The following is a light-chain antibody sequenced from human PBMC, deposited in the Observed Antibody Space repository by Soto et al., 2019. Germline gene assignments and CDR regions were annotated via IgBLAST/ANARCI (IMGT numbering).Light chain of an antibody. V-gene: IGLV2-14*01. CDR2: EVS. J-gene: IGLJ3*02. Sequence: QSVLTQPASVSGSPGQSITISCTGTISDVGGYNYVSWYQQHPGKVPKLMIYEVSNRPAGVSNRFSGSKSGNTASLTISGLQAEDEADYYCRSFTSSSTLEVFGGGTKLTVL. CDR1: ISDVGGYNY. CDR3: RSFTSSSTLEV.